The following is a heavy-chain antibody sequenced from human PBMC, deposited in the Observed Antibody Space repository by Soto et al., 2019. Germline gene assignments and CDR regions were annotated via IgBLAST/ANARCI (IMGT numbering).Heavy chain of an antibody. CDR3: ARGGGYGPPKGPYDY. V-gene: IGHV4-34*01. Sequence: SETLSLTCAVYGGSFSGYYWSWIRQPPGKGLEWIGEINHSGSTNYNPSLKSRVTISVDTSKNQFSLKLSSVTAADTAVYYCARGGGYGPPKGPYDYWGQGTLVTVSS. J-gene: IGHJ4*02. CDR1: GGSFSGYY. CDR2: INHSGST. D-gene: IGHD4-17*01.